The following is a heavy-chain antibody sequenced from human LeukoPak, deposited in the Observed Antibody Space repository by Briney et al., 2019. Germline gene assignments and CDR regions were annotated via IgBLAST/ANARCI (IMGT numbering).Heavy chain of an antibody. CDR1: GFTFSDYS. J-gene: IGHJ4*02. Sequence: GGSLRLSCAASGFTFSDYSMNWVRQAPGKGLEWVSWITSSSDSIYYADSVKGRFPISRDNAKNSLYLQMNSLRDEDTAVYYCSSESRYWGQGTLVIVSS. V-gene: IGHV3-48*02. CDR3: SSESRY. CDR2: ITSSSDSI. D-gene: IGHD3-22*01.